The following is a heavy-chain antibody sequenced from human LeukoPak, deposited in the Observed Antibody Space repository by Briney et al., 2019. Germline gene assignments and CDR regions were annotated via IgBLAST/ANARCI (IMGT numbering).Heavy chain of an antibody. V-gene: IGHV5-51*01. CDR2: IYPGDSDT. CDR1: GYSFISYW. D-gene: IGHD4-17*01. J-gene: IGHJ2*01. Sequence: GESLKISCKASGYSFISYWIVWVRQVPGKGLEWMGSIYPGDSDTRYRPSFQGQVTISADKSISTAYLQWSSLKASDTAMYYCARAYGDWYFDLWGRGTLITVSS. CDR3: ARAYGDWYFDL.